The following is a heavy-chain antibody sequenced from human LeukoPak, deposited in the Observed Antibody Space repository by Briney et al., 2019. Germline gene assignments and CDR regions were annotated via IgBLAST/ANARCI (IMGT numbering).Heavy chain of an antibody. CDR3: ARERYYDFWSGYLDNWFDP. CDR1: GGSISSGGYY. V-gene: IGHV4-31*03. Sequence: SETLSLTCTVSGGSISSGGYYWSWIRQHPGKGLEWIGYIYYSGSTYYNPSLKSRVTISVDTSKNQFSLELSSVTAADTAVYYCARERYYDFWSGYLDNWFDPWGQGTLVTVSS. J-gene: IGHJ5*02. D-gene: IGHD3-3*01. CDR2: IYYSGST.